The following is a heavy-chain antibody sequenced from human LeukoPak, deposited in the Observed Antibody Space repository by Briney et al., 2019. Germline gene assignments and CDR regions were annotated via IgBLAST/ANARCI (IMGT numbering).Heavy chain of an antibody. CDR1: GGSFSGYY. Sequence: PSETLSLTCAVYGGSFSGYYWSWIRQPPGKGLEWIGEINHSGSTNYNPSLKSRVTISVDTSKNQFSLKLSSVTAADTAVYYCARGEYSYGYDYYYMDVWGKGSTVTISS. CDR3: ARGEYSYGYDYYYMDV. V-gene: IGHV4-34*01. D-gene: IGHD5-18*01. J-gene: IGHJ6*03. CDR2: INHSGST.